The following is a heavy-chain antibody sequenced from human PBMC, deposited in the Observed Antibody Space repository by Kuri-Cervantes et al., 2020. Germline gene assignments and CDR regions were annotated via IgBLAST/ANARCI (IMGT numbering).Heavy chain of an antibody. V-gene: IGHV3-33*06. J-gene: IGHJ4*02. CDR1: GFTFSSYG. Sequence: GESLKISCAASGFTFSSYGMHWVRQAPGKGLEWVSVIWYDGSNKYYADSVKGRFTISRDNSKNTLYLQMNSLRAEDTAVYYCAKGPKGYCTGGVCYHFDYWGQGTLVTVSS. CDR2: IWYDGSNK. CDR3: AKGPKGYCTGGVCYHFDY. D-gene: IGHD2-8*02.